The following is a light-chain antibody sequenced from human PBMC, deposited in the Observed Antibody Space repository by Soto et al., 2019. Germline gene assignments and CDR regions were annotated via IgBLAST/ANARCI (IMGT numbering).Light chain of an antibody. CDR2: GSS. Sequence: EIVLTQSPGTLSLSPGERATLSCRAGQSVSSSYLAWYQQKPGEAPRLLIYGSSSRATGIPDRFSGSESGTDFTLNIRRLETEDFAVYYCQQYGSSPTWTFGQGTKVEIK. CDR3: QQYGSSPTWT. CDR1: QSVSSSY. J-gene: IGKJ1*01. V-gene: IGKV3-20*01.